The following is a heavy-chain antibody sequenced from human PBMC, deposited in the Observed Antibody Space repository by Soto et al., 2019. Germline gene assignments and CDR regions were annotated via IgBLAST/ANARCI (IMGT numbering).Heavy chain of an antibody. V-gene: IGHV3-23*01. CDR3: AKEPSYSSGWSPIDY. D-gene: IGHD6-19*01. CDR2: ISGSGVST. CDR1: GFTFSSYA. Sequence: PGGSLRLSCAASGFTFSSYAMSWVRQAPGKGLEWVSAISGSGVSTYYADSVKGRFTISRDNSKNTLYLQMNSLRADDTAVYYCAKEPSYSSGWSPIDYWGQGTLVTVSS. J-gene: IGHJ4*02.